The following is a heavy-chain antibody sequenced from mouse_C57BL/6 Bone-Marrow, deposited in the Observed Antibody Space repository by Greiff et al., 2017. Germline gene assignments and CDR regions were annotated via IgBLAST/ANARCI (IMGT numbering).Heavy chain of an antibody. CDR3: ARSGYYGRFDY. D-gene: IGHD1-1*01. Sequence: EVQLHQSGPELVKPGASVKLSCKASGYTFTDYSMHWVKPSHGKRLEWIGSISPNTGGNGYNQKFKGKATLTVDNSSSTAYMELRNLTSEDSAVYYGARSGYYGRFDYWGQGTTLTVSS. J-gene: IGHJ2*01. CDR1: GYTFTDYS. CDR2: ISPNTGGN. V-gene: IGHV1-34*01.